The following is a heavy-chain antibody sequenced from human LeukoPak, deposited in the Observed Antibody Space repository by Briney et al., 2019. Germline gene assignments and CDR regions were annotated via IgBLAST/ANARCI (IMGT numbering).Heavy chain of an antibody. CDR3: ARGRYSSGWYPWDYYYYMDV. CDR2: INPNRGGT. CDR1: GYTFTGYY. J-gene: IGHJ6*03. Sequence: ASVKVSCKASGYTFTGYYMHWVRQAPGQGLGCMGWINPNRGGTNYAQKFQGRVIMTRDTSISTAYMELSRLRSDDTAVYYCARGRYSSGWYPWDYYYYMDVWGKGTTVTISS. V-gene: IGHV1-2*02. D-gene: IGHD6-19*01.